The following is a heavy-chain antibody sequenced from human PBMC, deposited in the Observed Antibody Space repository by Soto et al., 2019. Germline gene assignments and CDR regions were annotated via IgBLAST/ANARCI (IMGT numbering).Heavy chain of an antibody. D-gene: IGHD4-17*01. Sequence: EVQLLESGGGLVQPGGSLRLSCAASGFTFSSYAMSWVRQAPGKGLEWVSAISGSGGSTYYADSVKGRFTISRDNSKNTLYLQMNSLRAEDTAVYYCAKDQRRVGTVTNDAFDIWGQGTMVTVSS. V-gene: IGHV3-23*01. CDR1: GFTFSSYA. J-gene: IGHJ3*02. CDR2: ISGSGGST. CDR3: AKDQRRVGTVTNDAFDI.